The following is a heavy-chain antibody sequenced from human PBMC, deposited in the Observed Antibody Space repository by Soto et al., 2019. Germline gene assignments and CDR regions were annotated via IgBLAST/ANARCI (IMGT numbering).Heavy chain of an antibody. D-gene: IGHD3-16*01. CDR2: ISASGGST. CDR3: ARGAVMPDS. CDR1: GFTFDSFA. J-gene: IGHJ4*02. Sequence: EVQLLESGGGLEQPGGSLRLSCAASGFTFDSFAMTWVRQAPGKGLEWVSAISASGGSTFYADSVKGRFTISRDSSKNTLYLQMNSLRAEDTAVYYFARGAVMPDSWGQGTLVTVSS. V-gene: IGHV3-23*01.